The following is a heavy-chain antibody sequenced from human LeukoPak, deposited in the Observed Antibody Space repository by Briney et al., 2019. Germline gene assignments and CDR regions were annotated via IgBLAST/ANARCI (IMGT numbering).Heavy chain of an antibody. V-gene: IGHV1-69*04. CDR1: GGTFSSYA. Sequence: ASVKVSCMASGGTFSSYAISWVRQAPGQGLEWMGRIIPILGIANYAQKFQGRVTITADKSTSTAYMELSSLRSEDTAVYYCARADCSSTSCYYYYYYGMDVWGQGTTVTVSS. D-gene: IGHD2-2*01. J-gene: IGHJ6*02. CDR3: ARADCSSTSCYYYYYYGMDV. CDR2: IIPILGIA.